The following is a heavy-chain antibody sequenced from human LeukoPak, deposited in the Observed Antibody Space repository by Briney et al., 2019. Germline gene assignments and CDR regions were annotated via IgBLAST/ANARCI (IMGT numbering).Heavy chain of an antibody. D-gene: IGHD6-6*01. Sequence: ASVKVSCKASGYTFTDYYINWVRQAPGQGLEWMGWINPNSGGTNYAQKFQGRVTMTRDTSISTAHMELSRLRSDDTAVYYCARAVPIAARPRVRGFLCWFDPWGQGTLVTVSS. CDR1: GYTFTDYY. J-gene: IGHJ5*02. CDR3: ARAVPIAARPRVRGFLCWFDP. CDR2: INPNSGGT. V-gene: IGHV1-2*02.